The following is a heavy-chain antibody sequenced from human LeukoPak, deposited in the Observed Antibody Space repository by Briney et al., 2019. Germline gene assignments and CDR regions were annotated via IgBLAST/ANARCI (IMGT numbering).Heavy chain of an antibody. CDR1: GGSFSGYY. CDR2: INHSGST. V-gene: IGHV4-34*01. J-gene: IGHJ4*02. D-gene: IGHD1-26*01. Sequence: KASETLSLTCAVYGGSFSGYYWSWIRQPPGKGLEWIGEINHSGSTNYNPSLKSRVTISVDTSKNQFSLKLSSVTAADTAEYYCARGQTIVGATGDFWGQGTLVTVSS. CDR3: ARGQTIVGATGDF.